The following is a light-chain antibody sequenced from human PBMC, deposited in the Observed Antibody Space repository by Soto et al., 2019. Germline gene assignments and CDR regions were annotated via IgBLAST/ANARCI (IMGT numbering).Light chain of an antibody. Sequence: EIVLTQSPATLSLSPGERATLSCRASQSVSSYLAWYQQKPGQAPRLLIHDASSRATGIPARFSGSGSGTDFTLTISSLEPEDFAVYYCQQRNNWPPSITFGPGTRLEIK. J-gene: IGKJ5*01. CDR2: DAS. V-gene: IGKV3-11*01. CDR1: QSVSSY. CDR3: QQRNNWPPSIT.